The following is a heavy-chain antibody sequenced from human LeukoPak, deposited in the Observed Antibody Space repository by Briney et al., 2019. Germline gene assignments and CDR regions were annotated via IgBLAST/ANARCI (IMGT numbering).Heavy chain of an antibody. CDR1: GFTFSSYA. CDR2: ISGSGGST. J-gene: IGHJ6*02. Sequence: GGSVRLSCAASGFTFSSYAMSWVPQAPGKGLEWVSAISGSGGSTYYADSVKGRFTISRDNSKNTLYLQMNSLRAEDTAVYYCAKEYYDFWSPYGMDVWGQGTTVTVSS. D-gene: IGHD3-3*01. V-gene: IGHV3-23*01. CDR3: AKEYYDFWSPYGMDV.